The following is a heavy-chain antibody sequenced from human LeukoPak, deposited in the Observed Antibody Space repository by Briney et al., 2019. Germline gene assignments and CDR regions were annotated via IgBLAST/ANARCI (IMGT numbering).Heavy chain of an antibody. CDR2: INPSGDST. V-gene: IGHV1-46*01. Sequence: ASVKVSCKASGYTFTSYYMHWVRQAPGQGLEWMGIINPSGDSTTYAQNFQGRVTMTRDTSTSTVYMELRSLRSEDTAIYYCAKLATSDTGETYWGQGTLVTVSS. CDR3: AKLATSDTGETY. J-gene: IGHJ4*02. CDR1: GYTFTSYY. D-gene: IGHD3-16*01.